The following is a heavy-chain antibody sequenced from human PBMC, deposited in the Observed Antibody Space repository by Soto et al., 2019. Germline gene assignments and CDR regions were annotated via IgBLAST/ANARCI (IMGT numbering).Heavy chain of an antibody. J-gene: IGHJ6*02. CDR1: GYSFTSDW. CDR3: ARLSRASFALDV. V-gene: IGHV5-51*01. D-gene: IGHD3-16*01. Sequence: GESLKISCKGSGYSFTSDWIGWVRQMPGKGLEWMGSIYPADSDTKYSPSFEGHVTISADKSISTAYLQWSSLKASGSAVYYCARLSRASFALDVWGQGTTVTVS. CDR2: IYPADSDT.